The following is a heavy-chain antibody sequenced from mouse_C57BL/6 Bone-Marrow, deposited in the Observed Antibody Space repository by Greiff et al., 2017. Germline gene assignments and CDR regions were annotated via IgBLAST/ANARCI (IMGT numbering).Heavy chain of an antibody. Sequence: VQLQQSGAELVRPGASVTLSCKASGYTFTDYEMHWVKQTPVHGLEWIGAIDPETGGTAYNQKFKGKAILTADKSSSTAYMELRSLTSEDSAVYYCTRSCYYGSSRSDYWGQGTSVTVSS. V-gene: IGHV1-15*01. CDR3: TRSCYYGSSRSDY. CDR1: GYTFTDYE. CDR2: IDPETGGT. J-gene: IGHJ4*01. D-gene: IGHD1-1*01.